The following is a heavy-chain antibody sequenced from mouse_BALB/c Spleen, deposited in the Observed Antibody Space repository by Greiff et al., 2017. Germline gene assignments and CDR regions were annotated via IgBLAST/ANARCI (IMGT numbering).Heavy chain of an antibody. CDR2: IYPGDGDT. Sequence: QVQLQQSGPELVKPGASVKISCKASGYAFSSSWMNWVKQRPGQGLEWIGRIYPGDGDTNYNGKFKGKATLTADKSSSTAYMQLSSLTSVDSAVYFCARPGYDYAMDYWGQGTSVTVSS. D-gene: IGHD2-14*01. CDR1: GYAFSSSW. V-gene: IGHV1-82*01. CDR3: ARPGYDYAMDY. J-gene: IGHJ4*01.